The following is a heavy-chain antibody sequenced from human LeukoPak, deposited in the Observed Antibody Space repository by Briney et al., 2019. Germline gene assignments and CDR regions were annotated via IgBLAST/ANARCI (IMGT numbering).Heavy chain of an antibody. D-gene: IGHD1-26*01. V-gene: IGHV3-43*01. CDR1: GFTFDDYT. CDR3: AKDIGYSGLLQN. Sequence: GGSLRLSCAASGFTFDDYTMHWVRQAPGKGLEWVSLISWDGGSTYYADSVKGRFTISRDNSKNSLYLQMNSLRTEDTALYYCAKDIGYSGLLQNWGQGTLATVSS. J-gene: IGHJ4*02. CDR2: ISWDGGST.